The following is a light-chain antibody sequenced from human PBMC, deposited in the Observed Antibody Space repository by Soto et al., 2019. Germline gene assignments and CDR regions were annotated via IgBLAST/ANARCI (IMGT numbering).Light chain of an antibody. V-gene: IGKV1-12*01. J-gene: IGKJ4*01. CDR3: QQSNSFPRT. CDR1: QAVSTW. Sequence: DIQMTQSPSFVSASVGDTVTITCRASQAVSTWLAWYQQKPGDAPKLLIYAASTLQSGVPSRFSGSGSGTDFTPTIRNLQPEDFATYYCQQSNSFPRTFGGGTKVEVK. CDR2: AAS.